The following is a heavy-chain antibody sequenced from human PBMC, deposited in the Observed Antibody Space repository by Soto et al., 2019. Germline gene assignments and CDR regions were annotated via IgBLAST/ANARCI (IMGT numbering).Heavy chain of an antibody. D-gene: IGHD3-3*01. Sequence: QVQLVESGGGVVQPGRSLRLSCAASGFTFSSYGMHWVRQAPGKGLEWVAVIWYDGSNKYYADSVKGRFTISRDNSKNTLYLQMNSLRAEDTAVYYCARDLNIWSCYYTPDYWGQGTLVTVSS. CDR2: IWYDGSNK. V-gene: IGHV3-33*01. J-gene: IGHJ4*02. CDR1: GFTFSSYG. CDR3: ARDLNIWSCYYTPDY.